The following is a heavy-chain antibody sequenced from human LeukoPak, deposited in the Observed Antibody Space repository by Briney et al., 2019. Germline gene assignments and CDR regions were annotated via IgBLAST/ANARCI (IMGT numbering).Heavy chain of an antibody. V-gene: IGHV4-59*12. D-gene: IGHD3-10*01. CDR2: IHYSGST. Sequence: SETLSLTCTVSGGSISSKYWSWIRQPPGKGLEWIGHIHYSGSTNYNPSLKSRVTISVDTSKNQFSLKLSSVTAADTAVYYCARARPSITMVRERSRFDYWGQGTLVTVSS. J-gene: IGHJ4*02. CDR1: GGSISSKY. CDR3: ARARPSITMVRERSRFDY.